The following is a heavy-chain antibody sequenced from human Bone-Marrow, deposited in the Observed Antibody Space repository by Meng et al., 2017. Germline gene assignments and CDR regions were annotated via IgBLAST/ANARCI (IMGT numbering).Heavy chain of an antibody. Sequence: LSLTCAASGFNFREYWIHWVRQAPGKGLEWVSRINPDGSSTSHADSVRGRFTISRDNARNTLDLQMNSLRVEDTAVYFCTRATAVSFDIWGQGTMVTVSS. D-gene: IGHD1-14*01. V-gene: IGHV3-74*01. CDR3: TRATAVSFDI. J-gene: IGHJ3*02. CDR2: INPDGSST. CDR1: GFNFREYW.